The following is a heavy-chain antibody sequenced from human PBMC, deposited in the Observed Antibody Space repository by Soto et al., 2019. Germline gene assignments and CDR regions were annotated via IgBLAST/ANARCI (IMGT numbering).Heavy chain of an antibody. J-gene: IGHJ4*02. D-gene: IGHD1-26*01. Sequence: EVQLLESGGGLVQPGGSLRLSCAASGFTFSSYAMRWVRQAPVKGLEWVSAISGSGGSTYYADSVKGRFTISRDNSKNTLYLQMNSLRAETTAVYYCARRGSGSDYDYWGQGTLVTVSS. V-gene: IGHV3-23*01. CDR3: ARRGSGSDYDY. CDR2: ISGSGGST. CDR1: GFTFSSYA.